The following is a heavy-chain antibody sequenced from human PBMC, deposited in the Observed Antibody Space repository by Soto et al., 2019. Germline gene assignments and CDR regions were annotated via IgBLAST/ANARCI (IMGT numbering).Heavy chain of an antibody. Sequence: QVQLQESGPGLVKPSQTLSLTCTVSGGSVSSGGYYWSWIRQHPGKGLEWIGYISYSGSTYYNPSLKSRPTISVDTSTNQFSLKLSSVTAADTAVYYCARALPSYYYYGMDVWGQGTTVTVSS. J-gene: IGHJ6*02. CDR3: ARALPSYYYYGMDV. V-gene: IGHV4-31*03. CDR1: GGSVSSGGYY. CDR2: ISYSGST.